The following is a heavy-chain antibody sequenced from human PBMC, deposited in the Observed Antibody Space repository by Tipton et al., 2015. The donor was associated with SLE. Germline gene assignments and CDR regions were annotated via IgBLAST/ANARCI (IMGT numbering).Heavy chain of an antibody. V-gene: IGHV4-34*01. CDR3: ARANSGY. CDR1: GGSFSGYY. CDR2: VNHSGST. Sequence: TLSLTCAVYGGSFSGYYWSWIRQPPGKGLEWIGEVNHSGSTNYNPSLESRVTIFVDTSKNQFSLKLSSVTAADTAIYYCARANSGYWGQGTLVTVSS. J-gene: IGHJ4*02. D-gene: IGHD1-26*01.